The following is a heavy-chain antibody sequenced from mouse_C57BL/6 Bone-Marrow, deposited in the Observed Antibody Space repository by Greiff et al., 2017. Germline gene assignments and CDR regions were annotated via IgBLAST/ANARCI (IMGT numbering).Heavy chain of an antibody. D-gene: IGHD2-4*01. CDR2: INPSNGGT. V-gene: IGHV1-53*01. Sequence: QVQLQQPGTELVKPGASVKLSCKASGYTFTSYWMHWVKQRPGQGLEWIGNINPSNGGTNYNETLKSKATLTVDKSSSTAYMQLRSLTSEDSAVYYCALYDYDRDWYFDVWGTGTTVTVSS. CDR3: ALYDYDRDWYFDV. CDR1: GYTFTSYW. J-gene: IGHJ1*03.